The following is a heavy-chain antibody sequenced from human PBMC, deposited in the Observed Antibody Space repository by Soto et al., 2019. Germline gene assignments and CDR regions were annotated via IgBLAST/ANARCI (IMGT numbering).Heavy chain of an antibody. Sequence: QVQLQESGPGLVKPSETLSLTCTVSGGSISTYYWSWIRQPPGKGLEWDGEIYYSGSTSYNPSLKSRVPISVDTPKTQLSLKLSSVTAADTAMYYCARGRYSGSYLNCFAPWGQGTLVTVSS. CDR3: ARGRYSGSYLNCFAP. CDR1: GGSISTYY. J-gene: IGHJ5*02. V-gene: IGHV4-59*01. CDR2: IYYSGST. D-gene: IGHD1-26*01.